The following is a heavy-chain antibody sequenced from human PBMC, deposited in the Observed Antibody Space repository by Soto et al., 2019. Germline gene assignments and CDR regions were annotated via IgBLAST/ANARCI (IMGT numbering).Heavy chain of an antibody. CDR3: ARARGYSGYDLHYYYYYMDV. J-gene: IGHJ6*03. Sequence: GGSLRLSCAASGFTFSSYWMSWVRQAPGKGLEWVANIKQDGSEKYYVDSMKGRFTISRDNAKNSLYLQMNSLRAEDTAVYYCARARGYSGYDLHYYYYYMDVWGKGTTVTVSS. CDR1: GFTFSSYW. CDR2: IKQDGSEK. V-gene: IGHV3-7*01. D-gene: IGHD5-12*01.